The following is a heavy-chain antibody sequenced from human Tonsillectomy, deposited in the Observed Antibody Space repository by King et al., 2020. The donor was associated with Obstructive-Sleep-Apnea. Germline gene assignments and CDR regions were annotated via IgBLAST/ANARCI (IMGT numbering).Heavy chain of an antibody. CDR3: ARDRDCRSTSSFFGMDV. CDR1: GFTFSSYW. Sequence: VQLVESGGGLVQPGGSLRLSCAASGFTFSSYWMHWVRQAPGKGLVWVSRINSDGSTTTYADSVKGRFTISRDNAKNTLHLQMSSLRAEDTAVYFCARDRDCRSTSSFFGMDVWGQGTTVTVSS. CDR2: INSDGSTT. J-gene: IGHJ6*02. D-gene: IGHD2-2*01. V-gene: IGHV3-74*01.